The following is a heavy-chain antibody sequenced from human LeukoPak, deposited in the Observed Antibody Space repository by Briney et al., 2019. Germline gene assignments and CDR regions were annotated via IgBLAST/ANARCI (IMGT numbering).Heavy chain of an antibody. Sequence: SQTLSLTCAISGDIFCSNSAAWDWVRQSPARGLEWLERTYYRSKLYNDYAVSVKSRITINPDTSKNQFSLQLNSVTPEDTAVYYCAREAWGSTMVLDYWGQGTLVTVSS. J-gene: IGHJ4*02. CDR2: TYYRSKLYN. CDR1: GDIFCSNSAA. V-gene: IGHV6-1*01. CDR3: AREAWGSTMVLDY. D-gene: IGHD3-10*01.